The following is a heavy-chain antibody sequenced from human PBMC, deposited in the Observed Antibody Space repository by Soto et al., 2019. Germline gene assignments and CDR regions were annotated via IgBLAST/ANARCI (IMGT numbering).Heavy chain of an antibody. Sequence: GXSVEVSFRASGGTFSSYAISWVRQAPGQGLEWMGGIIPIFGTANYAQKFQGRVTITADESTSTAYMELSSLRSEDTAVYYCARGSPRSSLYYFDYWGQGTLVTVSS. V-gene: IGHV1-69*13. CDR3: ARGSPRSSLYYFDY. J-gene: IGHJ4*02. CDR1: GGTFSSYA. CDR2: IIPIFGTA.